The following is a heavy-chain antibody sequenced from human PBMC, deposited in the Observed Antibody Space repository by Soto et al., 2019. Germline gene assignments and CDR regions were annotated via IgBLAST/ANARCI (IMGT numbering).Heavy chain of an antibody. Sequence: EVQLLESGGGLVQPGGSLRLSCAASGFTFSSYAMSWVRQAPGKGLEWVSAISGSGGSTYYADSVKGRFTISRDNSKNPLYLQMNSLRAEDTAVYYCANQVYYYDSSGYGGFYWGQGTLVTVSS. D-gene: IGHD3-22*01. CDR3: ANQVYYYDSSGYGGFY. J-gene: IGHJ4*02. CDR2: ISGSGGST. CDR1: GFTFSSYA. V-gene: IGHV3-23*01.